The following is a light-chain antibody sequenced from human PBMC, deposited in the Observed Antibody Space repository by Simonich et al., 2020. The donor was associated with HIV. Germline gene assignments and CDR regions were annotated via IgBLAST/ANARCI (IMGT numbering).Light chain of an antibody. Sequence: DIVMTQSPDSLAVSLGERATINCKSSQSVLYNSNNKNYLVWYKQKPGQPPKLHIYWASTRESGVPDRFSGSGSGTDFTLTISSLQAEDVAVYYCQQYYSTPQTFGQGTKVEIK. CDR2: WAS. J-gene: IGKJ1*01. CDR3: QQYYSTPQT. V-gene: IGKV4-1*01. CDR1: QSVLYNSNNKNY.